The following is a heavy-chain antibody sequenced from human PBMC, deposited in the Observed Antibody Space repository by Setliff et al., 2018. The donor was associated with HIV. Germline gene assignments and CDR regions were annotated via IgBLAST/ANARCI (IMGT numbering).Heavy chain of an antibody. CDR3: ARDDVGYCSGGSCYHLFDTFDI. Sequence: ASVKVSCKASGYSFTNYGISWVRQAPGQGLEWMGWISSYNDNTNYALNLQGRVTMTTDTSTSTAYMELRSLRSDDTAVYYCARDDVGYCSGGSCYHLFDTFDIWGQGTEVTVS. J-gene: IGHJ3*02. CDR1: GYSFTNYG. CDR2: ISSYNDNT. V-gene: IGHV1-18*01. D-gene: IGHD2-15*01.